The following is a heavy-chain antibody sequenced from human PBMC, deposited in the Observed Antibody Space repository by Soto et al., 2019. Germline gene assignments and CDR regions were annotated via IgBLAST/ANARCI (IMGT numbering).Heavy chain of an antibody. V-gene: IGHV3-30*18. Sequence: GGSLRLSCAASGFTFSSYGMHWVRQAPGKGLEWVAVISYDGSNKYYADSVKGRFTISRDNSKNTLYLQMNSLRAEDTAVYYCAKDSYLKEDYGDLFDYWGQGTLVTVSS. CDR2: ISYDGSNK. J-gene: IGHJ4*02. CDR3: AKDSYLKEDYGDLFDY. D-gene: IGHD4-17*01. CDR1: GFTFSSYG.